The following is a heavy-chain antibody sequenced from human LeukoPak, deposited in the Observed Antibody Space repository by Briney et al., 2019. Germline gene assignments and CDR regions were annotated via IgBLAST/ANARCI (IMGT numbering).Heavy chain of an antibody. CDR3: ARGRGYYDSSGYFDY. D-gene: IGHD3-22*01. Sequence: SVKLSCKASGGTFSSYAISWVRQAPGQGLEWMGRIIPIFGIANYAQKFQGRVTITADKSTSTAYMELSSLRSEDTAVYYCARGRGYYDSSGYFDYWGQGTLVTVSS. V-gene: IGHV1-69*04. CDR2: IIPIFGIA. J-gene: IGHJ4*02. CDR1: GGTFSSYA.